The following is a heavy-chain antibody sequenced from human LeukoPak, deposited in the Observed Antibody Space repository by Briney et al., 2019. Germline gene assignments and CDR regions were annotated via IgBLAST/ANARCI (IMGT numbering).Heavy chain of an antibody. CDR1: GFTFSAYW. V-gene: IGHV3-74*01. Sequence: GGSLRLSCAASGFTFSAYWMYWVRQSPGKGLVWVSRINSDGSSTSYADSVKGRFTISRDIPKNTLYLQMNSLRAEDTAVYYCARVATTSSKWSLDYWGQGTLVTVSS. CDR3: ARVATTSSKWSLDY. D-gene: IGHD2-2*01. CDR2: INSDGSST. J-gene: IGHJ4*02.